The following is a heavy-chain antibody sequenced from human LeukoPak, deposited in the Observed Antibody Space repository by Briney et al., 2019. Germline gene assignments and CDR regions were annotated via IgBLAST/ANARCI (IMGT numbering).Heavy chain of an antibody. CDR1: GYTFTDYY. CDR2: INPNSGGI. J-gene: IGHJ4*02. Sequence: GESLKISCKASGYTFTDYYIHWVRQAPGQGLEWMGWINPNSGGINYAQKFQGRVTMTRDTSISTAYMELSRLRSDDTAVYYCARDPDIEWGQGTLVTVSS. D-gene: IGHD2-15*01. CDR3: ARDPDIE. V-gene: IGHV1-2*02.